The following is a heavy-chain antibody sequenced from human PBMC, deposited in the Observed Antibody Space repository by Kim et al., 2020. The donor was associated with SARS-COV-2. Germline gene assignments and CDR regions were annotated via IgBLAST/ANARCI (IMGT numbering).Heavy chain of an antibody. V-gene: IGHV1-24*01. D-gene: IGHD2-2*01. CDR1: GYTLTELS. CDR3: ATHPPYCSSTSCYYYGMDV. J-gene: IGHJ6*04. Sequence: ASVKVSCKVSGYTLTELSMHWVRQAPGKGLEWMGGFDPEDGKTIYAQKFQGRVTMTEDTSTDTAYMELSSLRSEDTAVYYCATHPPYCSSTSCYYYGMDVWGKGTTVTVSS. CDR2: FDPEDGKT.